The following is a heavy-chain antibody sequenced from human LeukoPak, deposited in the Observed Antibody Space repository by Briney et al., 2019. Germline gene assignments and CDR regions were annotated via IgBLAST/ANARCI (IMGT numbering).Heavy chain of an antibody. CDR2: MKHNSGNT. CDR3: ARGPGWFLP. V-gene: IGHV1-8*01. CDR1: GYTFTSYD. Sequence: SSVKVSCKASGYTFTSYDINWLRQATARQLGCMGWMKHNSGNTGYAQKFHDRVTMTRKTSIGTAYMELSSLRSEDMAVYYCARGPGWFLPWGQGTLVTVSS. J-gene: IGHJ5*02.